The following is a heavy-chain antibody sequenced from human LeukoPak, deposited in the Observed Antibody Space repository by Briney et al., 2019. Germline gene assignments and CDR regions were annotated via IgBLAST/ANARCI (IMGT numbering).Heavy chain of an antibody. J-gene: IGHJ4*02. Sequence: GGSLRLSCAASGFTFSDYYMSWIRQAPGKGLEWVSYISSSGSTIYYADSVKGRFTISRDTSKNTVYLQMDSLRPEDTAVYYCASGPTYDYVRVILYWGQGTLVAVSS. CDR1: GFTFSDYY. CDR2: ISSSGSTI. D-gene: IGHD3-16*01. V-gene: IGHV3-11*01. CDR3: ASGPTYDYVRVILY.